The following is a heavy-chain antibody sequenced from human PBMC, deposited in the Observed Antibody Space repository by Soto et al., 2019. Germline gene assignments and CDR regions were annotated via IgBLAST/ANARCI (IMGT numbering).Heavy chain of an antibody. CDR1: GGTSTSYA. CDR3: NRGSEYDFWSGYL. D-gene: IGHD3-3*01. Sequence: QERLVQSGAEVRKPGSSVKVSCKVTGGTSTSYAINWVRQAPGQWLEWMGGIVPMFGTSKYAQKFQDRVTITADPSTNIAYMEVRSLRSEDTAVYYCNRGSEYDFWSGYLWGQGTLVSVSS. CDR2: IVPMFGTS. J-gene: IGHJ4*02. V-gene: IGHV1-69*01.